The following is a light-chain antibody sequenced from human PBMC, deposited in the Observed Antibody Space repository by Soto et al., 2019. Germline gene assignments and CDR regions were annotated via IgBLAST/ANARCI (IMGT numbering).Light chain of an antibody. J-gene: IGKJ2*01. Sequence: DIVMTQSPDSLAVSLGERATINCKSSQSVLYSSNNKNYLAWYQQRPGQPPKLLIYWASTRESGVPDRFSGSWSGTDFTLTITILQAEDVAVYYCQQYESTPPTFGHGTKLESK. CDR3: QQYESTPPT. V-gene: IGKV4-1*01. CDR2: WAS. CDR1: QSVLYSSNNKNY.